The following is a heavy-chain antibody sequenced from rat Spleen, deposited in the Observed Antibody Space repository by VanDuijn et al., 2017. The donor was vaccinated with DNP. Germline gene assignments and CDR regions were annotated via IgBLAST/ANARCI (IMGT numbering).Heavy chain of an antibody. V-gene: IGHV5-22*01. Sequence: EVQLVESGGGLVQPGRSLKLSCAASGFTFSDYYMAWVRQAPTKGLEWVAYTSYDGGSYYNGDSVKGRFTISRDNAKSTLYLQMNSLKSEDMATYYCARPMDYYSGGFAYWGQGTLVTVSS. CDR1: GFTFSDYY. J-gene: IGHJ3*01. D-gene: IGHD1-1*01. CDR3: ARPMDYYSGGFAY. CDR2: TSYDGGSY.